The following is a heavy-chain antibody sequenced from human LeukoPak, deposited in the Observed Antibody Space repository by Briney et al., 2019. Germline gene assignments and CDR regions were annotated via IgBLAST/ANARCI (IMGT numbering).Heavy chain of an antibody. CDR3: ARGRIVVVPAATARDYGMDV. Sequence: SETLSLTCAVYGGSFSGYYWSWIRQPPGKGLEWIGEINHSGSTNYNPSLKSRVTISVDTSKNQFSLKLSSVTAADTAVYYCARGRIVVVPAATARDYGMDVWGQGTTVTVSS. D-gene: IGHD2-2*01. CDR2: INHSGST. CDR1: GGSFSGYY. J-gene: IGHJ6*02. V-gene: IGHV4-34*01.